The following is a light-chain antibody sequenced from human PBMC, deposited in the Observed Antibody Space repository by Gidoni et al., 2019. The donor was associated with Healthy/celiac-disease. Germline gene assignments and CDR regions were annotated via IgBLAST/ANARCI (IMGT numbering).Light chain of an antibody. CDR2: GAS. J-gene: IGKJ1*01. CDR3: QHHCRSPST. CDR1: QSVSSSH. Sequence: EIELTKSPGTLSFTPGDRATLSCRASQSVSSSHLAWYQQKPGQAPSLLLYGASCRATGIPDRCCGSGSGPAVTLTISRLEPADFAVSYCQHHCRSPSTFGQGTKVEI. V-gene: IGKV3-20*01.